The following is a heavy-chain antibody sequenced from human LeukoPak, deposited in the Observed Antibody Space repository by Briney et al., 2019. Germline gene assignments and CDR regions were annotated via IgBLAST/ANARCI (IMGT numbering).Heavy chain of an antibody. CDR1: GGSLSSYY. CDR3: ARSRGSPLSYCAGDCSVFDH. D-gene: IGHD2-21*02. J-gene: IGHJ4*02. Sequence: SETLSLTCTVSGGSLSSYYWSWIRQPPGKGLEWIGYISYSGSTNYNPSLKSRVAISVDTSKNQFSLKVTSVTAADTAVYYCARSRGSPLSYCAGDCSVFDHWGQGTLVTVSS. V-gene: IGHV4-59*08. CDR2: ISYSGST.